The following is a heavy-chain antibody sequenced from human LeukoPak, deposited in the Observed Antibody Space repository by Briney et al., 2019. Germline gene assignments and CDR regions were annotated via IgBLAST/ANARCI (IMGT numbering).Heavy chain of an antibody. CDR3: AKDSYFDYGDYGHFDFDY. CDR2: ISYDGSNK. Sequence: GGSLRLSCAASGFTLSSYGMHWVRQAPGKGLEWVAVISYDGSNKYYADSVKGRFTISRDNSKNTLYLQMNSLRAEDTAVYYCAKDSYFDYGDYGHFDFDYWGQGTLVTVSS. CDR1: GFTLSSYG. D-gene: IGHD4-17*01. V-gene: IGHV3-30*18. J-gene: IGHJ4*02.